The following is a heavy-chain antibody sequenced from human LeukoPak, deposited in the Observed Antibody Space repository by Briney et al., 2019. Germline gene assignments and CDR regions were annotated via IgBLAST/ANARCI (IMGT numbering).Heavy chain of an antibody. V-gene: IGHV1-69*04. CDR3: ASPVPDSGSYGRYYYGMDV. D-gene: IGHD1-26*01. CDR2: IIPILGIA. CDR1: GGTFSSYA. J-gene: IGHJ6*02. Sequence: SVKVSCKASGGTFSSYAISWVRQAPGQGLEWMGRIIPILGIANYAQKFQGRVTITADKSTSTAYVELSSLRSEDTAVYYCASPVPDSGSYGRYYYGMDVWGQGTTVTVSS.